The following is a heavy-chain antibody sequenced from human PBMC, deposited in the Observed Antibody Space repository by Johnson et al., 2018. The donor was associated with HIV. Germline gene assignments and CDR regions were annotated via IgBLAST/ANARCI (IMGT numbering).Heavy chain of an antibody. CDR2: IYSGGST. V-gene: IGHV3-66*01. CDR3: ARGISNWNYFDDDAFDI. Sequence: MQLVESGGGEVRPGGSLRLACVASGFIFDDYGLTWVRQAPGKGLEWVSVIYSGGSTYYADSVKGRFTISRDNSKNTLYLQMNSLRAEDTAVYYCARGISNWNYFDDDAFDIWGQGTMVTVSS. D-gene: IGHD1-7*01. CDR1: GFIFDDYG. J-gene: IGHJ3*02.